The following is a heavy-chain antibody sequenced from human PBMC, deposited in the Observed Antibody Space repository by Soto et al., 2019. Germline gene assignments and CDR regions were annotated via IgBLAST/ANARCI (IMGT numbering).Heavy chain of an antibody. CDR2: IIPIFGTA. CDR3: AREGIAARSGWFDP. Sequence: SVKVSCKASGYTFTSYGISWVRQAPGQGLEWMGGIIPIFGTANYAQKFQGRVTITADESTSTAYMELSSLRSEDTAVYYCAREGIAARSGWFDPWGQGTLVTVSS. CDR1: GYTFTSYG. D-gene: IGHD6-6*01. J-gene: IGHJ5*02. V-gene: IGHV1-69*13.